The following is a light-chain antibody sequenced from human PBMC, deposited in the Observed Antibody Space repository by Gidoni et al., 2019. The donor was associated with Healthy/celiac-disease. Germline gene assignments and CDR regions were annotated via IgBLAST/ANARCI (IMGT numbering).Light chain of an antibody. CDR3: QQRSNWPLT. Sequence: EIVLTQSPATLSLSPGERATPSCRASQSVSSYLAWYQQKPGQAPRLLIYDASNRATGIPARFSGSGSGTDFTLTISSLEPEDFAVYYCQQRSNWPLTFXGXTKVEIK. CDR2: DAS. CDR1: QSVSSY. J-gene: IGKJ4*01. V-gene: IGKV3-11*01.